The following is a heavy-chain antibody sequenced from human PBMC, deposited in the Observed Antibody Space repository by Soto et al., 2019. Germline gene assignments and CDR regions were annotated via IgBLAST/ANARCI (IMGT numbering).Heavy chain of an antibody. D-gene: IGHD4-17*01. Sequence: ESLKISCQGSGHSFRRYWIAWVRQMPGKGLEWMGRIDPSDSYTNYSPSFQGHVTISADKSISTAYLQWSSLKASDTAMYYCARHQLNGDYYYGMDVWGQGTTVTVSS. CDR3: ARHQLNGDYYYGMDV. V-gene: IGHV5-10-1*01. J-gene: IGHJ6*02. CDR2: IDPSDSYT. CDR1: GHSFRRYW.